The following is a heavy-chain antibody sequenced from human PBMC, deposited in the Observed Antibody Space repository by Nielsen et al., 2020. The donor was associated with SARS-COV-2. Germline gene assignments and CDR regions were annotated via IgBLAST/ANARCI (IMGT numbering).Heavy chain of an antibody. CDR2: VSRDGSDT. V-gene: IGHV3-30*18. CDR3: AKDVWSGAHQIGPDY. CDR1: GFTFTNYG. J-gene: IGHJ4*02. Sequence: GGSLRLSCAASGFTFTNYGMHWVRQVAGKGLEWVAIVSRDGSDTFYVDSVKGRFTISRDNSKNTVYLQMNSLGAEDTAVYHCAKDVWSGAHQIGPDYWGQGTLVTASS. D-gene: IGHD3-3*01.